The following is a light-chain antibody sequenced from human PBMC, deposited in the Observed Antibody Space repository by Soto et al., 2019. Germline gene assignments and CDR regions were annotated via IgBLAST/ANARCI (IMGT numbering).Light chain of an antibody. CDR1: QSLLHSNVYTY. Sequence: DVVMTQSPLSVPVTPGEPASISCRSSQSLLHSNVYTYLDWYLQKPGQSPQLLIYLGSNRASGVPDRFSGSGSGTDFTLKISRVEAEDFGVYYCMQPLQSWTFGQGAMVDVK. J-gene: IGKJ1*01. CDR2: LGS. CDR3: MQPLQSWT. V-gene: IGKV2-28*01.